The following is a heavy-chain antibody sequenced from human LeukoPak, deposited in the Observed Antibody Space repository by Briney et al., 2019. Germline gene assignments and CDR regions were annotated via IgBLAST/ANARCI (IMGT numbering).Heavy chain of an antibody. V-gene: IGHV3-48*02. CDR1: GFTFSNYN. D-gene: IGHD3-10*01. CDR3: ARDSRFGKLLIPYFDY. CDR2: ITSRSSSI. Sequence: GGSLRLSCAASGFTFSNYNMNWVRQAPGKGLEWVSYITSRSSSIYYADSVKGRFTISRDNAQNSLYPQMNSLRDEDTAVYYCARDSRFGKLLIPYFDYWGQGTLVTVSS. J-gene: IGHJ4*02.